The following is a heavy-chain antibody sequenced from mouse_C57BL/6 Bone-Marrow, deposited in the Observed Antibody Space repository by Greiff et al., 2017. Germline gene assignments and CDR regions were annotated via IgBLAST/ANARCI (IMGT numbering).Heavy chain of an antibody. CDR2: FTMDSDAT. V-gene: IGHV1-49*01. J-gene: IGHJ1*03. CDR1: YFAFMASA. Sequence: LQQSGAELVRPGSSVKLSCKDSYFAFMASAMHWVKQRPGHGLEWIGSFTMDSDATEYSENFKGKATLTANTSSSTAYMELSSLTSEDSAVYYCSRRRGYGNWGYFDVWGTGTTVTVSS. D-gene: IGHD2-1*01. CDR3: SRRRGYGNWGYFDV.